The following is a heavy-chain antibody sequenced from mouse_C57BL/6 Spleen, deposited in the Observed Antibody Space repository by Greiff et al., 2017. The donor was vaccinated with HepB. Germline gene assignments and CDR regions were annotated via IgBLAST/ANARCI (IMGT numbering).Heavy chain of an antibody. Sequence: EVKVVESGTVLARPGASVKMSCKTSGYTFTSYWMHWVKQRPGQGLEWIGAIYPGNSDTSYNQKFKGKAKLTAVTSASTAYMELSSLTNEDSAVYYCTRKGYYDYDYWYFDVWGTGTTVTVSS. V-gene: IGHV1-5*01. D-gene: IGHD2-4*01. CDR1: GYTFTSYW. CDR3: TRKGYYDYDYWYFDV. J-gene: IGHJ1*03. CDR2: IYPGNSDT.